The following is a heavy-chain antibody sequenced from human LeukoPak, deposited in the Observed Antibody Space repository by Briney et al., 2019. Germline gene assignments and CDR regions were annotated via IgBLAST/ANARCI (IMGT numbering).Heavy chain of an antibody. CDR1: GFTLSSYS. Sequence: GGSLRLSCAASGFTLSSYSMNWVRQAPGKGLEWVSSISSSSYYIFYADSVEGRFTISRDTAKNSLFLQMNSLRAEDTAVYHCARLGYCSGGSCYAGAFDIWGQGTMVTVSS. J-gene: IGHJ3*02. V-gene: IGHV3-21*01. D-gene: IGHD2-15*01. CDR2: ISSSSYYI. CDR3: ARLGYCSGGSCYAGAFDI.